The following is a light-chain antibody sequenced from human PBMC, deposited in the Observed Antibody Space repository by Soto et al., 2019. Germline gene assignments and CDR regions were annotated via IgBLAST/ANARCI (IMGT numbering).Light chain of an antibody. V-gene: IGKV3-11*01. CDR2: DAS. CDR1: QAINSH. Sequence: EIVLTQSPATPSLSPGERATLSCRASQAINSHLAWYQQKPGQAPRLLIYDASNRATGIPARFSGSGSGTDFTLTISSLEPEDFAVYYCQQRKSWPLTFGGGTKVDIK. CDR3: QQRKSWPLT. J-gene: IGKJ4*01.